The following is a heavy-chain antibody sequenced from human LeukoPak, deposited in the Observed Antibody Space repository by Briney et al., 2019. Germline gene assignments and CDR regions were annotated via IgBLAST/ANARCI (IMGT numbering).Heavy chain of an antibody. CDR3: ATTGVYCSGGSCYSDNWFDP. CDR2: ISAYNGNT. D-gene: IGHD2-15*01. J-gene: IGHJ5*02. V-gene: IGHV1-18*01. CDR1: GYTFTSYG. Sequence: GASVKVSCKASGYTFTSYGISWVRQAPGQGLEWMGWISAYNGNTNYAQKLQGRVTMTEDTSTDTAYMELSSLRSEDTAVYYCATTGVYCSGGSCYSDNWFDPWGQGTLVTVSS.